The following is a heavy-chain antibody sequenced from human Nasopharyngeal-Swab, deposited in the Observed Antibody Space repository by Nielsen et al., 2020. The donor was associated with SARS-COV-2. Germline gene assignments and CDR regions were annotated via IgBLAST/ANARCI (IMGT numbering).Heavy chain of an antibody. Sequence: GGPLRPSFAASGFSFSTYGMHWVRQAQGKGPEWVAVLWHDGSNVGYADSVKGRFSISRDNSKNTLYLQMNSLRAEDTAMYYCARDLVRVWSYVGTLDYWGQGTLVTVSS. J-gene: IGHJ4*02. V-gene: IGHV3-33*01. D-gene: IGHD4-23*01. CDR3: ARDLVRVWSYVGTLDY. CDR2: LWHDGSNV. CDR1: GFSFSTYG.